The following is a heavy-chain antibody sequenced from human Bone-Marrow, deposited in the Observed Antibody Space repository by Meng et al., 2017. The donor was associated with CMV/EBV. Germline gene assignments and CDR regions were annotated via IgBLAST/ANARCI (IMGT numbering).Heavy chain of an antibody. J-gene: IGHJ4*02. CDR3: TKHRGRLAATGRDFEY. CDR1: GFTFINYA. CDR2: IGHKGDST. D-gene: IGHD2-15*01. Sequence: GESLKISCVASGFTFINYAMSWVRQAPGRGLEWVSAIGHKGDSTYYADSVKGRFTISRDNSKNTLDLQMNSLRAEDTAVYYCTKHRGRLAATGRDFEYWGQGAQVTV. V-gene: IGHV3-23*01.